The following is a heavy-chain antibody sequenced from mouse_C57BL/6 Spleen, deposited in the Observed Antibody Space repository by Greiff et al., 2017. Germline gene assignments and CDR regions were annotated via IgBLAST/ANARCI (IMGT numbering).Heavy chain of an antibody. CDR1: GFNIKDYY. Sequence: VQLQQSGAELVKPGASVKLSCTASGFNIKDYYMHWVKQRTEQGLEWIGRIDPEDGKTKYAPKFQGKATITADTSSNTAYLQLSSLTSEDTAVYYCARGITTGVAPLDYWGQGTTLTVSS. CDR3: ARGITTGVAPLDY. V-gene: IGHV14-2*01. D-gene: IGHD1-1*01. J-gene: IGHJ2*01. CDR2: IDPEDGKT.